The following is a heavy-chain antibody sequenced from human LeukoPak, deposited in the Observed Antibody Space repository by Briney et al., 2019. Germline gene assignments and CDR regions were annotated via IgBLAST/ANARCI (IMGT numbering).Heavy chain of an antibody. J-gene: IGHJ6*02. CDR3: ARGEGYCSSTSCLPYGMDV. Sequence: GGSLRLSCAASGFTVSSNYMSWVRQAPGKGLEWVSVIYSGGSTYYADSVKGRFTVSRDNSKNTLYLQMNSLRAEDTAVYYCARGEGYCSSTSCLPYGMDVWGQGTTVTVSS. V-gene: IGHV3-53*01. D-gene: IGHD2-2*01. CDR1: GFTVSSNY. CDR2: IYSGGST.